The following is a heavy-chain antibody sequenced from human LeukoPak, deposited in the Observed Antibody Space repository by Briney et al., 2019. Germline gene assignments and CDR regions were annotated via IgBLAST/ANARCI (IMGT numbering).Heavy chain of an antibody. CDR3: AKRHSSGRVDY. J-gene: IGHJ4*02. CDR2: IGDNGGDT. D-gene: IGHD6-19*01. CDR1: GFTFNNYA. Sequence: GGSLRLSCAASGFTFNNYAMSWVRQAPGKGLEWVSAIGDNGGDTKYADSVKGRFTISRDNSKNTLYVRMNSLRAEDTAVYYCAKRHSSGRVDYWGQGTLVTVSS. V-gene: IGHV3-23*01.